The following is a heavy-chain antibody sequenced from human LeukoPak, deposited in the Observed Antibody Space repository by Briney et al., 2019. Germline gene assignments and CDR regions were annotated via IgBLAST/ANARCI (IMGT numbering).Heavy chain of an antibody. V-gene: IGHV3-53*01. CDR1: GYTVSSNY. D-gene: IGHD1-26*01. CDR2: IYSGGST. J-gene: IGHJ4*02. CDR3: ASQWELRY. Sequence: GGSLRLSCAASGYTVSSNYMDWVHQAPGKGLEWVSVIYSGGSTYYADSVKGRFTISRDNSKNTLYLQMNSLRAEDTAVYYCASQWELRYWGQGTLVTVSS.